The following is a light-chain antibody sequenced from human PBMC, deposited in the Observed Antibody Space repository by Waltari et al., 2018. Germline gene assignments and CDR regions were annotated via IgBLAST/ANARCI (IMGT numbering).Light chain of an antibody. CDR3: QSADSSGTYPSV. V-gene: IGLV3-25*03. CDR1: ALPKQY. CDR2: KDT. Sequence: SYELTQPPSVSVSPGQTARITCSGDALPKQYAYWYQQKPGQAPMLLIFKDTDRPSGIPWGFSGSSSGTTVTLTISGVQTEDEADYYCQSADSSGTYPSVFGGGTKLTVL. J-gene: IGLJ3*02.